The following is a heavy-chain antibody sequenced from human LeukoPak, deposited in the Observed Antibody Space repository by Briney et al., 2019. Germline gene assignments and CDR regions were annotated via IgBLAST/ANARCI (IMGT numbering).Heavy chain of an antibody. V-gene: IGHV4-59*12. D-gene: IGHD3-10*01. CDR2: IYNSGST. Sequence: RSSETLSLTCAVSGGSISRYYWSWIRQPPGKGLEWIAYIYNSGSTNYNPSLKSRVTISVDTSKNQFSLKLSSVTAADTAVYYCARDSGAYYYGMDVWGQGTTVTVSS. CDR1: GGSISRYY. J-gene: IGHJ6*02. CDR3: ARDSGAYYYGMDV.